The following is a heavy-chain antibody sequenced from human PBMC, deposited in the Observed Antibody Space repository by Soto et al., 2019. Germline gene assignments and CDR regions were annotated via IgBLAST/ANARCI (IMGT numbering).Heavy chain of an antibody. J-gene: IGHJ4*02. D-gene: IGHD1-1*01. CDR3: AKDLRTGDRILFFDY. CDR2: ISGSGGST. V-gene: IGHV3-23*01. CDR1: GFTFSSYA. Sequence: PGGSLRLSCAASGFTFSSYAMSWVRQAPGKGLEWVSAISGSGGSTYYADSVKGRFTISRDNSKITLYLQMNSLRAEDTSEYYCAKDLRTGDRILFFDYWGQGTLVTVSS.